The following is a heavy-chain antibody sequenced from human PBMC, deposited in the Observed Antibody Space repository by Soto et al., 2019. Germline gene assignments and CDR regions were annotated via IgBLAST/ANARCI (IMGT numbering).Heavy chain of an antibody. CDR3: ARDSGSSGWMTEFDP. D-gene: IGHD6-19*01. CDR2: INPNSGGT. V-gene: IGHV1-2*04. Sequence: QVQLVQSGAEVKKPGASVKVSCKASGYTFTGYYMHWVRQAPGQGLEWMGWINPNSGGTNYAQKFQGWVTMTRDTSISTAYMELSRLRSDDTAVYYCARDSGSSGWMTEFDPWGQGTLVTVSS. CDR1: GYTFTGYY. J-gene: IGHJ5*02.